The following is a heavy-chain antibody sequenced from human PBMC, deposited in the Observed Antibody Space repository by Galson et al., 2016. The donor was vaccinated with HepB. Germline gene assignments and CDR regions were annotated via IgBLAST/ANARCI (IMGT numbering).Heavy chain of an antibody. Sequence: PALVTPTQTLTLTCTFSGFLLSTSGVNVGWIRQPPGKALEWLALIYWDDEKRHSPSLKSRLTITKDTSKNQVLLTMTNMDPGDTATYYCVHSEWGVSSSWYHGYKMYVWGQGTTVTFSS. CDR1: GFLLSTSGVN. V-gene: IGHV2-5*02. J-gene: IGHJ6*02. D-gene: IGHD6-13*01. CDR2: IYWDDEK. CDR3: VHSEWGVSSSWYHGYKMYV.